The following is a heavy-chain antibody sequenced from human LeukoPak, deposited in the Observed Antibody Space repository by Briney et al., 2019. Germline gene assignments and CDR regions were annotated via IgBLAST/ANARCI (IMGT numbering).Heavy chain of an antibody. CDR3: ARENSSTSCYWFDP. CDR1: GYTFTGYY. J-gene: IGHJ5*02. Sequence: ASVKVSCKASGYTFTGYYMHWVRQAPGQGLEWMGWINPNSGGTNYAQKFQGRVTMTRDTSISTAYMELSRLRSDDTAAYYCARENSSTSCYWFDPWGQGTLVTVSS. D-gene: IGHD2-2*01. CDR2: INPNSGGT. V-gene: IGHV1-2*02.